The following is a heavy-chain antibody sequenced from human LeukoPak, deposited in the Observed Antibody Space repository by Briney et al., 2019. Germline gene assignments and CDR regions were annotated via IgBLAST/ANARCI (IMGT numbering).Heavy chain of an antibody. J-gene: IGHJ6*03. CDR3: ARDDQRYCSSTSCYDYYYYYMDV. CDR2: IYTSGST. D-gene: IGHD2-2*01. V-gene: IGHV4-4*07. CDR1: GGSISSYY. Sequence: PSETLSLTXTVSGGSISSYYWSWIRQPAGKGLEWIGRIYTSGSTNYNPSLKSRVTMSVDTSKNQFSLKLSSVTAADTAVYYCARDDQRYCSSTSCYDYYYYYMDVWGKGTTVTVSS.